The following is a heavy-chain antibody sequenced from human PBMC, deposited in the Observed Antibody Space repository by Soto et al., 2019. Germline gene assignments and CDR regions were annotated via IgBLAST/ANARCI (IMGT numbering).Heavy chain of an antibody. Sequence: PSETLSLTCAVSGHSISSGYYWGWIRQPPGKGLEWIGSINQNGSTYCNPSLKSRVTISVDTSKNQFSLKLSSVTAADTAVYYCARDNYDFWSGTNYYGMDVWGQGTTVTVSS. V-gene: IGHV4-38-2*02. CDR2: INQNGST. D-gene: IGHD3-3*01. CDR3: ARDNYDFWSGTNYYGMDV. J-gene: IGHJ6*02. CDR1: GHSISSGYY.